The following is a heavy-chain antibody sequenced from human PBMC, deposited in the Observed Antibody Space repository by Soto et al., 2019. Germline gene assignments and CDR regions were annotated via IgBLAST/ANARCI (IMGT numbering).Heavy chain of an antibody. CDR2: IYYSGST. Sequence: QVQLQESGPGLVKPSQTLSLTCTVSGGSISSGGYYWSWIRQHPVKGLEWFGYIYYSGSTYYNPSLRSRVSISVDTSKNQFSLKLSSVTAADTAVYYCARSPEATVTAFDYWGQGTLVTVSS. CDR1: GGSISSGGYY. J-gene: IGHJ4*02. V-gene: IGHV4-31*03. D-gene: IGHD4-17*01. CDR3: ARSPEATVTAFDY.